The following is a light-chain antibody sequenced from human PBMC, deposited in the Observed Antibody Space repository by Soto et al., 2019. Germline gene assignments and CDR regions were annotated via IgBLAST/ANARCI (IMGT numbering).Light chain of an antibody. CDR3: SSYAGSNNFV. J-gene: IGLJ1*01. CDR1: SSNIGAGYD. V-gene: IGLV1-40*01. Sequence: QSVLTQPPSVSGAPGERVTLSCTGSSSNIGAGYDVHWYQQFPGTAPKLLIYDNNKRPSGVPDRFSASKSGTSASLAITGLQTEDEADYYCSSYAGSNNFVFGTGTKLTVL. CDR2: DNN.